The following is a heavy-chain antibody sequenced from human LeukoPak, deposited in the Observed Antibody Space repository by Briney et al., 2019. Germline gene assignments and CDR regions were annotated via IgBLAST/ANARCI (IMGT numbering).Heavy chain of an antibody. V-gene: IGHV4-39*01. Sequence: SETLSLTCTVSGGSISSSSYYWGWIRQPPGKGLEWIGSIYYSGSTCYNPSLESRVTISVDTSKNQLSLKLSSVTAADTAVYYCARRPPAAYYYMDVWGKGTTVTVSS. CDR2: IYYSGST. D-gene: IGHD6-13*01. CDR3: ARRPPAAYYYMDV. CDR1: GGSISSSSYY. J-gene: IGHJ6*03.